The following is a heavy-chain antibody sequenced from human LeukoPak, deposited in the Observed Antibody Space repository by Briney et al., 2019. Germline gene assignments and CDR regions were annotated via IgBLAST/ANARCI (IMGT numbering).Heavy chain of an antibody. D-gene: IGHD4-17*01. Sequence: PSETLSLTRTVSGGSISSSSYYWGWIRQPPGKGLEWIGSIYYSGSTYYNPSLKSRVTISLDTSKNQFSLQLSSVTAADTAVYYCARHGEGMDYGDYGLYFDYWGQGTLVTVSS. CDR1: GGSISSSSYY. J-gene: IGHJ4*02. CDR3: ARHGEGMDYGDYGLYFDY. V-gene: IGHV4-39*01. CDR2: IYYSGST.